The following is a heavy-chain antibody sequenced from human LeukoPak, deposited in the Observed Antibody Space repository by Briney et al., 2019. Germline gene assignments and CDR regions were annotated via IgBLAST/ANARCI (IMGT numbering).Heavy chain of an antibody. CDR2: IYYTGNT. D-gene: IGHD3-3*01. J-gene: IGHJ4*02. V-gene: IGHV4-30-4*08. CDR1: GDSIYNGDFY. Sequence: SQTLSLTCSVSGDSIYNGDFYWSWIRQPPGKGLEWIGHIYYTGNTYYNPSLRSPVTISVDTSKNQFSLKLSSVTAADTAVYYCASYDFWSGYYISWGQGTLVTVSS. CDR3: ASYDFWSGYYIS.